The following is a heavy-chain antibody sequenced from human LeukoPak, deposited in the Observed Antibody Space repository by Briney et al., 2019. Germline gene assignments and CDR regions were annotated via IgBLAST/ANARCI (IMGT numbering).Heavy chain of an antibody. D-gene: IGHD5-18*01. V-gene: IGHV1-69*10. CDR1: GCTFSSYA. J-gene: IGHJ6*02. CDR3: ARSWRRRYSLNLPPPRYYYYGMDV. Sequence: SVKVSCKASGCTFSSYAISWVRQAPGQGLEWMGRIIPIIGIANYAQKFQGRVTITADKSTSTAYMELSSLRSEDTAVYYCARSWRRRYSLNLPPPRYYYYGMDVWGQGTTVTVSS. CDR2: IIPIIGIA.